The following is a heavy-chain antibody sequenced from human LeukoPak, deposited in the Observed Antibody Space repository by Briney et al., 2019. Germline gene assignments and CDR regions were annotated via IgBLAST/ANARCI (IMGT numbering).Heavy chain of an antibody. Sequence: SETLSLTRTVSGGSISSYYRSWIRQPPGKGLEWIGYIYYSGSTNYNPSLKSRVTISVDTSKNQFSLKLSSVTAADTAVYYCASVDTAMETIDYWGQGTLVTVSS. J-gene: IGHJ4*02. CDR1: GGSISSYY. D-gene: IGHD5-18*01. V-gene: IGHV4-59*01. CDR2: IYYSGST. CDR3: ASVDTAMETIDY.